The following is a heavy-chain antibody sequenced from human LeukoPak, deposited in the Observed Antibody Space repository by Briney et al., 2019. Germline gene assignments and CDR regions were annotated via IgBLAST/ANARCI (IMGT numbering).Heavy chain of an antibody. V-gene: IGHV3-30*18. CDR3: AKNYGSGSRRVFDY. CDR1: GFTFSSYG. CDR2: ISYDGSNK. Sequence: GGSLRLSCAASGFTFSSYGMHWVRQAPGKGLGWVAVISYDGSNKYYADSVKGRFTISRDNSKNALYLQMNSLRAEDTAVYYCAKNYGSGSRRVFDYWGQGTLVTVSS. J-gene: IGHJ4*02. D-gene: IGHD3-10*01.